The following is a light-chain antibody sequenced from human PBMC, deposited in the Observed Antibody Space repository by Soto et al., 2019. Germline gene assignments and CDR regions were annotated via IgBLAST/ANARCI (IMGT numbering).Light chain of an antibody. CDR1: QSISSW. Sequence: IQMTQTPSTLSASVVDRFTITCRASQSISSWLAWYQQKPGKAPKLLIYDASSLESGVPSRFSGSGSGTEFTLTISSLQPDDFATYYCQQYNSYSWTFGQGTKVDI. CDR3: QQYNSYSWT. V-gene: IGKV1-5*01. J-gene: IGKJ1*01. CDR2: DAS.